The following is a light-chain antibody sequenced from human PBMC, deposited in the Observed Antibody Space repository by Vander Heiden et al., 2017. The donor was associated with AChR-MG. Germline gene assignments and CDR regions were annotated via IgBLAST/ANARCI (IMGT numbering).Light chain of an antibody. Sequence: EIVLTQSPGTLSLSPGERAILSCRASQSVDNYLAWYQQKPGQAPRLLIYDASKRAAGIPARFSGSGSGTDFTLTISTLEPEDFAVYYCQQRGNWPLTFGGGTKVEIK. V-gene: IGKV3-11*01. CDR2: DAS. CDR3: QQRGNWPLT. CDR1: QSVDNY. J-gene: IGKJ4*01.